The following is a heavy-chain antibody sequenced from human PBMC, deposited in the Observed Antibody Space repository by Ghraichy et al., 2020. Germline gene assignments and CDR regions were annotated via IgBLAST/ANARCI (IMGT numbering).Heavy chain of an antibody. V-gene: IGHV6-1*01. Sequence: SQTLSLTYAISGDSVSSNSAAWNWIRQSPSRGLEWLGRTYQRSKWYNEYAVSVKSRITINPDTSKNQFFLQLNSVTPEDTAVYYCAKGSHYSFEYWGQGTLVTVSS. CDR3: AKGSHYSFEY. CDR1: GDSVSSNSAA. D-gene: IGHD3-10*01. J-gene: IGHJ4*02. CDR2: TYQRSKWYN.